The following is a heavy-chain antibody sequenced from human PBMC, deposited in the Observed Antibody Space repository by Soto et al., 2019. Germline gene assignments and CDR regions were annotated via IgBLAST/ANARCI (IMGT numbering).Heavy chain of an antibody. V-gene: IGHV3-23*01. CDR2: ISGSSGIT. D-gene: IGHD3-3*01. CDR1: GFTFFNYA. CDR3: AKDSAYDFRQIPCYYYGMDV. Sequence: LRLSCAASGFTFFNYAMGWVRQAPGKGLEWVSGISGSSGITDYADSVKGRFTISRDNSKNTMYLQMKSLRAEDAAVYYCAKDSAYDFRQIPCYYYGMDVSGPAPTVTVS. J-gene: IGHJ6*02.